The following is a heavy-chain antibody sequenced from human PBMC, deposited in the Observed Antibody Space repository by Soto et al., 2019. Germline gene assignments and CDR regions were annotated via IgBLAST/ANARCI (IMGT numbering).Heavy chain of an antibody. CDR2: NYYGGSS. V-gene: IGHV4-39*01. CDR1: GVSISSSSYY. J-gene: IGHJ4*02. CDR3: ARHGSY. Sequence: QLQLQESGPGLVKPSETLSLTCTVSGVSISSSSYYWGWFRHPPGKGLEWIGTNYYGGSSYSNPSLKSRVTLALDTSKNQFSLTLTSVTAADTAVYYCARHGSYWGQGTLVTVSS.